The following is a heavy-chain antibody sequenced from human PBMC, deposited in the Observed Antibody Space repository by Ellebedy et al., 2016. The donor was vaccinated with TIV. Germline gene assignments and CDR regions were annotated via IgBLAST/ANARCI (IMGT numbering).Heavy chain of an antibody. D-gene: IGHD3-3*01. CDR2: IYYSGST. V-gene: IGHV4-30-4*01. CDR1: GGSISSGDYY. Sequence: SETLSLTXTVSGGSISSGDYYWSWIRQPPGKGLEWIGYIYYSGSTYYNPSLKSRVTISVDTSKNQFSLKLSSVTAADTAVYYCARRVRKVAVVTIFGVVQPRGWFDPWGQGTLVTVSS. J-gene: IGHJ5*02. CDR3: ARRVRKVAVVTIFGVVQPRGWFDP.